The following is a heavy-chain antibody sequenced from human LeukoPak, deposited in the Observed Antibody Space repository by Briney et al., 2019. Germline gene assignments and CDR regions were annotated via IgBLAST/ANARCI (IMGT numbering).Heavy chain of an antibody. CDR3: ARDTLGSSGWYVDY. D-gene: IGHD6-19*01. CDR2: ISSSSSYI. V-gene: IGHV3-21*01. CDR1: GFTFSSYS. Sequence: PGGSLRLSCAASGFTFSSYSMNWVRQAPGKGLEWVSSISSSSSYIFYADSVKGRFTISRDNAKNSLYLQMNSLRAEDTAVYYCARDTLGSSGWYVDYWGQGTLVTVSS. J-gene: IGHJ4*02.